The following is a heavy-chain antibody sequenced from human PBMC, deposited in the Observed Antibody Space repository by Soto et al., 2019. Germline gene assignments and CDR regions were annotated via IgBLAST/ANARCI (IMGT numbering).Heavy chain of an antibody. Sequence: VCLSPSCAASGFPFSSYALSWVRQAPGKGLEWVSAISGSGGRTYYADSVKGRFTISRDNSKNTLYLQMNSLRAEDTALYYCAKGLITRGGGTIPGLGVFDIWGQATMVTVSS. J-gene: IGHJ3*02. CDR1: GFPFSSYA. D-gene: IGHD3-3*01. CDR3: AKGLITRGGGTIPGLGVFDI. V-gene: IGHV3-23*01. CDR2: ISGSGGRT.